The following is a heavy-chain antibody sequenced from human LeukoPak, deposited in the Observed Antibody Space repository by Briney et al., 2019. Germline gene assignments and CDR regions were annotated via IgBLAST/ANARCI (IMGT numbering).Heavy chain of an antibody. V-gene: IGHV3-7*01. D-gene: IGHD6-13*01. CDR3: ARYIALYYFDY. CDR1: GFTFSSYW. J-gene: IGHJ4*02. CDR2: IKQDGSEK. Sequence: GGSLRLSCAASGFTFSSYWMSWVRQAPGKGLEWVANIKQDGSEKYYVDSVRGRFTISRDNAKNSLYLQMNSLRAEDTAVYYCARYIALYYFDYWGQGTLVTVSS.